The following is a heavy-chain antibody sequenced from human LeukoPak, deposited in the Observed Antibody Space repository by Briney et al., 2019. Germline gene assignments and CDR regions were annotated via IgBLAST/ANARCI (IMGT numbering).Heavy chain of an antibody. CDR1: GYTFTAYY. CDR2: INRNSGVT. Sequence: ASLKVSCEASGYTFTAYYMYWVRQAPGQGLEWMGWINRNSGVTNYAQKFQDRVTMTRDASISTAYMEMNRLRADDTAVYYCATAPVSGYCSGWYSFDYWGQGAMVTVSS. CDR3: ATAPVSGYCSGWYSFDY. J-gene: IGHJ4*02. D-gene: IGHD6-19*01. V-gene: IGHV1-2*02.